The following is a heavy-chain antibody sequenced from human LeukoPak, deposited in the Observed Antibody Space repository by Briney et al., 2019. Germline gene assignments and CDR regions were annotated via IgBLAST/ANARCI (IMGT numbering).Heavy chain of an antibody. Sequence: SETLSLTCTVSGGSISSYYWSWIRQPPGKGLEWIGYIYYSGSTNYNPSLKSRVTISVDTSKNQFSLKLSSATAADTAVYYCARISRDGYNYYFDYWGQGTLVTVSS. V-gene: IGHV4-59*01. CDR3: ARISRDGYNYYFDY. CDR1: GGSISSYY. J-gene: IGHJ4*02. CDR2: IYYSGST. D-gene: IGHD5-24*01.